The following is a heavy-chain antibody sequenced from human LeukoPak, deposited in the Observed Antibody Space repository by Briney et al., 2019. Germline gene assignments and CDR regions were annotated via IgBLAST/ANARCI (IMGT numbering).Heavy chain of an antibody. J-gene: IGHJ5*02. Sequence: SVKVSCKASGGTFSSYAISWVRQAPGQGLEWMGRIIPILGIANYAQKFQGRVTITADKSTSTAYMELSSLRSEDTAVYYCASSPMITFGGVIEKRNWFDPWGQGTLVTVSS. D-gene: IGHD3-16*02. V-gene: IGHV1-69*04. CDR1: GGTFSSYA. CDR2: IIPILGIA. CDR3: ASSPMITFGGVIEKRNWFDP.